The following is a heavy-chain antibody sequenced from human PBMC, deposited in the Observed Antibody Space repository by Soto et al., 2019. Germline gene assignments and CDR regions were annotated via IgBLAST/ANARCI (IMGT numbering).Heavy chain of an antibody. CDR1: GYSFTSYW. J-gene: IGHJ5*02. V-gene: IGHV5-51*01. D-gene: IGHD6-6*01. Sequence: GESLKISCEGSGYSFTSYWIGWVRQMPGKGLEWMGIIYPGDSDTRYSPSFQGQVTISADKSISAAYLQWSSLKASDTAMYYCARLRYSRSAEYNWFAPWGQGTLVTVSS. CDR3: ARLRYSRSAEYNWFAP. CDR2: IYPGDSDT.